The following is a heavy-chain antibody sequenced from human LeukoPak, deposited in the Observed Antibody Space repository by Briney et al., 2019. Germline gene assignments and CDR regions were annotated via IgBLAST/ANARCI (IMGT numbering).Heavy chain of an antibody. V-gene: IGHV4-59*07. J-gene: IGHJ4*02. Sequence: SDTLSLTCTDSGGSISSYYWIWLRQPPRDGLEWIGYVYYSGSTNCNPSLKSRVTISVDTSKNQFSLKLSSVTAADAAVYYCAGSYYYYSSPLHGGTSIFDYWGQGTLVTVSS. CDR1: GGSISSYY. D-gene: IGHD3-22*01. CDR3: AGSYYYYSSPLHGGTSIFDY. CDR2: VYYSGST.